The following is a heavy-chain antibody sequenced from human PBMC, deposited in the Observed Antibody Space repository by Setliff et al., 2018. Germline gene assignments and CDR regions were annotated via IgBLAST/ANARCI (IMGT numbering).Heavy chain of an antibody. CDR1: GGSISSHY. V-gene: IGHV4-59*11. J-gene: IGHJ4*02. D-gene: IGHD3-22*01. Sequence: SETLSLTCTVSGGSISSHYWSWIRQPPGKGLEWIGYIYYSGSTNYNPSLKSRVTISVDTSKNQFSLKLSSVTAADTAVYYCARPYYYDSSGYYYDYWGQGTLVTVSS. CDR2: IYYSGST. CDR3: ARPYYYDSSGYYYDY.